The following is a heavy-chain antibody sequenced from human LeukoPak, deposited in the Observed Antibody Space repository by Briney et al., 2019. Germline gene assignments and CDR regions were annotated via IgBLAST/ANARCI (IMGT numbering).Heavy chain of an antibody. CDR1: GFTFGTYA. CDR2: ISGSGANT. V-gene: IGHV3-23*01. D-gene: IGHD4-17*01. CDR3: AKDTRSYGDYHYFDY. J-gene: IGHJ4*02. Sequence: HPGGSLRLSCSASGFTFGTYAMTWVRQAPGKGLEWVSTISGSGANTYYADSVKGRFTISRDNSKNTLYLQMNSPRAEDMAVYFCAKDTRSYGDYHYFDYWGQGTLVTVSS.